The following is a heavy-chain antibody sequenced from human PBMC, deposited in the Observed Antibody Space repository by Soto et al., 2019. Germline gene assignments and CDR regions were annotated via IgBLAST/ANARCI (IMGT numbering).Heavy chain of an antibody. CDR1: GFTFSRYW. D-gene: IGHD2-15*01. CDR2: IKENGSTQ. Sequence: EVQLVESGGGLVQPGGSLRLSCAASGFTFSRYWMSWVRQAPGKGLEWVPNIKENGSTQYYVDSVKGRFTIFRDNAKNSLSMQLFSLRDKDTAVDSCARYSAAYCCDGLLFDDWGQGTLVIVSS. V-gene: IGHV3-7*01. CDR3: ARYSAAYCCDGLLFDD. J-gene: IGHJ4*02.